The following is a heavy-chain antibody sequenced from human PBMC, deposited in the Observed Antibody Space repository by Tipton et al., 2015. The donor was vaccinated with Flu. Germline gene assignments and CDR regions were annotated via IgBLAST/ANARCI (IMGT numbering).Heavy chain of an antibody. J-gene: IGHJ4*02. D-gene: IGHD3-10*01. CDR1: GGSISSYY. CDR3: ARSTYYYGSGSFDY. Sequence: TLSLTCTVSGGSISSYYWSWIRQPPGKGLEWIGYIYYSGSTNYNPSLKSRVTISVDTSKNQFSLKLSSVTAADTAVYYCARSTYYYGSGSFDYWGQGTLVTVSS. V-gene: IGHV4-59*01. CDR2: IYYSGST.